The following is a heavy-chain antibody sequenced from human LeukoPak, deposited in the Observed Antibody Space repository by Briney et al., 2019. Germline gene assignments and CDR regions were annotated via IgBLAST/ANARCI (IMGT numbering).Heavy chain of an antibody. CDR1: GFSFSTYW. D-gene: IGHD2-2*01. Sequence: PGGSLRLSCAASGFSFSTYWMSWYRQAPGKGLEWVAVISYDGSNKYYADSVKGRFTISRDNSKNTLYLQMNSLRAEDTAVYCCAKDAGDIVVVPAAGGGYFQHWGQGTLVTVSS. CDR3: AKDAGDIVVVPAAGGGYFQH. CDR2: ISYDGSNK. J-gene: IGHJ1*01. V-gene: IGHV3-30*18.